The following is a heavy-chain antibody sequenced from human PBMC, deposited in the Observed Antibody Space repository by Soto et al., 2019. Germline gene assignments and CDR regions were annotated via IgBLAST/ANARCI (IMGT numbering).Heavy chain of an antibody. Sequence: QVQLQQWGAGLLKPSETLSLTCAVYGGSFSGYYWSWIRQPPGKGLEWIGEINHSGSTNYNPSLKSRVTISVDTSTNQFSLKLSSVTAADTAVYYCAGKVVVPAAIIYFDYWGQGTLVTVSS. CDR1: GGSFSGYY. D-gene: IGHD2-2*01. V-gene: IGHV4-34*01. CDR2: INHSGST. CDR3: AGKVVVPAAIIYFDY. J-gene: IGHJ4*02.